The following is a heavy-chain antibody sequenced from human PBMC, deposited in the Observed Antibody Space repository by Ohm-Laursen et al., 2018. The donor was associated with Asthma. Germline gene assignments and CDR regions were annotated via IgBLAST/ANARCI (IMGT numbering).Heavy chain of an antibody. D-gene: IGHD6-19*01. J-gene: IGHJ4*02. V-gene: IGHV7-4-1*02. Sequence: ASVKVSCKASGYTFTEYALNWVRQAPGQGLEWLGWINTNTGNPTYAQGFPGRFVFSLDASVSTAYLQISSLRADDTAVYFCARVDSTAWEYYFDYWGQGTLVTVSS. CDR3: ARVDSTAWEYYFDY. CDR2: INTNTGNP. CDR1: GYTFTEYA.